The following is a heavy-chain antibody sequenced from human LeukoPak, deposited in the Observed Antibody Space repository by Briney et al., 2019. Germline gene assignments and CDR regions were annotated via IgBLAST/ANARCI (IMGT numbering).Heavy chain of an antibody. J-gene: IGHJ4*02. Sequence: SETLSLTCTVSGGSISSYYWSWIRQPPGKGLEWIGYIYYSGSTNYNPSLKSRVTISVDTSKNQFSLKLSSVTAADTAVYYCARSDYVYSGYLIDYWGQGTLVTVSS. D-gene: IGHD5-12*01. CDR2: IYYSGST. V-gene: IGHV4-59*01. CDR1: GGSISSYY. CDR3: ARSDYVYSGYLIDY.